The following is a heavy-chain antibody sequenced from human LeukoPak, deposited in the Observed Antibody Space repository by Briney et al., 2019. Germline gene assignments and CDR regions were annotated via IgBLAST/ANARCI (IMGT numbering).Heavy chain of an antibody. D-gene: IGHD3-10*01. CDR3: ASVRSGSWDWFDP. Sequence: GGSLRLSCAASGFTFSSYWMHWVRQAPGKGLVWVSRINTDGSSTSYADSVKGRFTISRDNAKDTLYLQMNSLRAEDTAVYYCASVRSGSWDWFDPWGQGTLVTVSS. J-gene: IGHJ5*02. CDR1: GFTFSSYW. CDR2: INTDGSST. V-gene: IGHV3-74*01.